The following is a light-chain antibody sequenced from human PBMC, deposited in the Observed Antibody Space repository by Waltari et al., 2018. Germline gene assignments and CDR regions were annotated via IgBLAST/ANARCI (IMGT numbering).Light chain of an antibody. CDR3: QQYGSSPRFT. CDR2: GAS. J-gene: IGKJ3*01. V-gene: IGKV3-20*01. CDR1: QRVSSSY. Sequence: EIVLTQSPVTLALSPGERATLACKASQRVSSSYLAWYQQKPGQAPRLLIYGASSRATGIPDRFSGSGSGTDFTLTISRLEPEDFAVYYCQQYGSSPRFTFGPGTKVDIK.